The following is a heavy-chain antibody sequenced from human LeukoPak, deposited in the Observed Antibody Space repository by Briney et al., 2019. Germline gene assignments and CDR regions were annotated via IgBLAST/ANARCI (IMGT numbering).Heavy chain of an antibody. CDR2: INPNSGGT. D-gene: IGHD5-24*01. J-gene: IGHJ4*02. CDR1: GYTFTGYY. CDR3: ARDRYGDGFAHFDY. V-gene: IGHV1-2*02. Sequence: ASVKVSCKASGYTFTGYYMHWVRQAPGQGLEWMGWINPNSGGTNYAQKFQGRVTMTRDTSISTAYMELSRLRSDDTAVYFCARDRYGDGFAHFDYWGQGTLVTVSS.